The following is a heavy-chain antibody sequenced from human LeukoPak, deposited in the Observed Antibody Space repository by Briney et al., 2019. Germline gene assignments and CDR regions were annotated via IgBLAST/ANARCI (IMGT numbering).Heavy chain of an antibody. CDR3: AKPGRGIAAAGPIDY. Sequence: GGSLRLSCAASGFTFSSYAMSWVRQAPGKGLEWVSAISGSGDSTYYADSVKGRFTISIDNSKNTLYLQMNSLRAEDTAVYYCAKPGRGIAAAGPIDYWGQGTLVTVSS. CDR2: ISGSGDST. V-gene: IGHV3-23*01. D-gene: IGHD6-13*01. CDR1: GFTFSSYA. J-gene: IGHJ4*02.